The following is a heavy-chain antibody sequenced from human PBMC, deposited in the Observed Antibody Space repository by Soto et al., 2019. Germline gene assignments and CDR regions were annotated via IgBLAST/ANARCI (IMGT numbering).Heavy chain of an antibody. D-gene: IGHD5-12*01. Sequence: SETLSLTCGVSDYSISSGYYWAWIRQPPGKGLEWLGSIYHSGSTYQNPSLSSRVTISVDTSRNKFSLRLSSVTAADTAVYYCARDRDGYNYAFDIWGQGTMVTVSS. CDR2: IYHSGST. CDR1: DYSISSGYY. J-gene: IGHJ3*02. V-gene: IGHV4-38-2*02. CDR3: ARDRDGYNYAFDI.